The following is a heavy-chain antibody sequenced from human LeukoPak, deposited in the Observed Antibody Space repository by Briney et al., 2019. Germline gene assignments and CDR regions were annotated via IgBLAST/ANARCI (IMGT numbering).Heavy chain of an antibody. V-gene: IGHV4-34*01. CDR3: ARSDYDTLTGYYVDY. J-gene: IGHJ4*02. CDR1: GGSFSGYY. Sequence: SETLSLTCAVYGGSFSGYYWSWIRQPPGKGLEWIGEINHSGSTNYNPSLKSRVTISVDTSKNQFSLKLSSVTAADTAVYYCARSDYDTLTGYYVDYWGQGTLVTVSS. CDR2: INHSGST. D-gene: IGHD3-9*01.